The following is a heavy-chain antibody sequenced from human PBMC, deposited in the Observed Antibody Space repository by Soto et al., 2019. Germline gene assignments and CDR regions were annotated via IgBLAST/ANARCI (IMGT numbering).Heavy chain of an antibody. CDR3: ARAPSGSYPEFDY. CDR1: VFIFSICT. D-gene: IGHD1-26*01. Sequence: SLRLSCAASVFIFSICTMHWVRQAPGKGLEWVGVITYDGSNQYYADSVKGRFTISRDNSRNMLFLQMNSLRPDDTAVYYCARAPSGSYPEFDYWGQGTLVTVSS. J-gene: IGHJ4*02. CDR2: ITYDGSNQ. V-gene: IGHV3-30-3*01.